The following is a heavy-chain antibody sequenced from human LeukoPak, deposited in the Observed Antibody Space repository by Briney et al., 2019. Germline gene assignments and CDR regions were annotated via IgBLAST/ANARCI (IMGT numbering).Heavy chain of an antibody. CDR2: IYPNSDGT. Sequence: GASVTVSCKASGYIFTGYHIHWVRQAPRQGVEWMGWIYPNSDGTNYAQKFQGRVTMTRDTSITTVYMELSRLTSDDTAVYYCARVAVEMASWLDPWGQGTLVTVSS. D-gene: IGHD5-24*01. CDR1: GYIFTGYH. V-gene: IGHV1-2*02. J-gene: IGHJ5*02. CDR3: ARVAVEMASWLDP.